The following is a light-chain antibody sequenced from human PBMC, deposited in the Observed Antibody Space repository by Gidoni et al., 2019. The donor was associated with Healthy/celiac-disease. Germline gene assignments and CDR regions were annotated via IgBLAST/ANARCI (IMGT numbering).Light chain of an antibody. CDR3: MQALQTPYT. J-gene: IGKJ2*01. V-gene: IGKV2-28*01. CDR2: LGS. Sequence: DIVMTQSPLSLPVTPGEPASISCRSSQSLLHSNGYNYLDWYLQKPGQSPQLLIYLGSNRASGVPDRFSGSGSGTDFTLKISRVEAEDVGVYHCMQALQTPYTVGQGTKLEIK. CDR1: QSLLHSNGYNY.